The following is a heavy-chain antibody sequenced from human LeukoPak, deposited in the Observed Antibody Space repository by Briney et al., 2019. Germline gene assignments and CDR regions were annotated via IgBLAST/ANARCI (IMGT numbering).Heavy chain of an antibody. Sequence: ASVTVSFTASGYTFINYGITWVRQAPGQGLEWMGWIHPNSGGTNYAQKFQGRVTMTGDTSISTAYMELSRLRSDDTAVYFCAREYSSSSWVFDFWGQGTLVTVSS. CDR3: AREYSSSSWVFDF. V-gene: IGHV1-2*02. CDR1: GYTFINYG. D-gene: IGHD6-6*01. J-gene: IGHJ4*02. CDR2: IHPNSGGT.